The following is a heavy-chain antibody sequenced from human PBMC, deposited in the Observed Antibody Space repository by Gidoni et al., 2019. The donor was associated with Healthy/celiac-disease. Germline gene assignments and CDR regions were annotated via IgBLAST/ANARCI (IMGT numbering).Heavy chain of an antibody. V-gene: IGHV4-59*01. D-gene: IGHD2-15*01. CDR2: IYYSGST. Sequence: QVQLQESGPGLVKPSETLSLTCTVSGGSISSYYWSWIRQPPGKGLEWIGYIYYSGSTNYNPSLKSRVTISVDTSKNQFSLKLSSVTAADTAVYYCARGRIEVVQDYYYYYYYMDVWGKGTTVTVSS. J-gene: IGHJ6*03. CDR1: GGSISSYY. CDR3: ARGRIEVVQDYYYYYYYMDV.